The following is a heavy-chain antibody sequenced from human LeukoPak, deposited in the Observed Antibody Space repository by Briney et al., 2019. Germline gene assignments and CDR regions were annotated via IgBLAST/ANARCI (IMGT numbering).Heavy chain of an antibody. D-gene: IGHD6-19*01. V-gene: IGHV3-13*01. Sequence: GGSLRLSCAASGFTFNSHDMRWVRQPTGKGLEWVSVIGTAGNTYYADSVKGRFTISRENAKNSLYLQMDNLRAGDTAVYYCARSKSYSSGWTDFDYWGQGTLVAVSS. CDR3: ARSKSYSSGWTDFDY. CDR2: IGTAGNT. CDR1: GFTFNSHD. J-gene: IGHJ4*02.